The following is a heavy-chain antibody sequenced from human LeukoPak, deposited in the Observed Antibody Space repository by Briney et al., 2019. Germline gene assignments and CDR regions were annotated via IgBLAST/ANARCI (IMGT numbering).Heavy chain of an antibody. D-gene: IGHD3-10*01. J-gene: IGHJ4*02. V-gene: IGHV3-9*01. Sequence: GRSLRLSCVASGFTLRDYAMHWVRQVPGKGLEWISGISFNSASIDYADFVKGRFVISRDNANNSLYLQMNSLTPEDTAWYFCAKAKGFAAIYYFDYWGPGALVVVSS. CDR2: ISFNSASI. CDR1: GFTLRDYA. CDR3: AKAKGFAAIYYFDY.